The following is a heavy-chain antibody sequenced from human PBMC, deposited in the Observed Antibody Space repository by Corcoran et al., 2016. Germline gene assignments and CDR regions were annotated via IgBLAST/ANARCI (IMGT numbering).Heavy chain of an antibody. V-gene: IGHV4-38-2*02. D-gene: IGHD3-10*02. J-gene: IGHJ4*02. Sequence: QVQLQESGPGLVKPSETLSLTCTVSGYSISSGYYWGWIRQPPGKGLEWIGSIYHSGSTYFNPSLQSRVTISVDTSKNQFSLKLRSVTAAATAVYYCAGGSSGYGYVSDYWGQGSLVTVSS. CDR3: AGGSSGYGYVSDY. CDR2: IYHSGST. CDR1: GYSISSGYY.